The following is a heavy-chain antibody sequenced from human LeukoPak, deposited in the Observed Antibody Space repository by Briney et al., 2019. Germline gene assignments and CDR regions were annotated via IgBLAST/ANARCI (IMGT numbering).Heavy chain of an antibody. CDR3: ARASGDYYYGMDV. V-gene: IGHV4-31*03. CDR1: GGSISSGGYY. Sequence: SQTLSLTCTVSGGSISSGGYYWSWIRQHPGKGVEWIGYIYYSGSTYYNPSLKSRVTISVDTSKNQFSLKLSSVTAADTAVYYCARASGDYYYGMDVWGKGTTVTVSS. D-gene: IGHD4-17*01. J-gene: IGHJ6*04. CDR2: IYYSGST.